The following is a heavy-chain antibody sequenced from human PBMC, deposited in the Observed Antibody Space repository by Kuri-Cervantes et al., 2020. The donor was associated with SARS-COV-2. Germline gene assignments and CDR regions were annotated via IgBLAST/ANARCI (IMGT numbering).Heavy chain of an antibody. J-gene: IGHJ5*02. D-gene: IGHD3-3*01. CDR2: IYYSGST. Sequence: SETLSLTCTVSGGSIISSSYYWGWIRQPPGKGLEWIGSIYYSGSTYYNPSLKSRVTISVDTSKNQFSLKVRSVTAADTAVYFCARRTRNWFDPWGQGTPVTVSS. CDR3: ARRTRNWFDP. V-gene: IGHV4-39*01. CDR1: GGSIISSSYY.